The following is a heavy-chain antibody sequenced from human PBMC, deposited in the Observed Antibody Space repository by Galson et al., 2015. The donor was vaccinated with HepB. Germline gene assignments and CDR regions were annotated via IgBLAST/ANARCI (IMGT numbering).Heavy chain of an antibody. CDR2: IKQDGSEK. CDR1: GFTFSSYW. D-gene: IGHD2-21*01. J-gene: IGHJ4*02. V-gene: IGHV3-7*01. Sequence: SLRLSCAASGFTFSSYWMSWVRQAPGKGLEWVANIKQDGSEKYYVDSVKGRFTISRDNAKNSLYLQMNSLRAEDTAVYYCARGPRVIPPYYFDYWGQGTLVTVSS. CDR3: ARGPRVIPPYYFDY.